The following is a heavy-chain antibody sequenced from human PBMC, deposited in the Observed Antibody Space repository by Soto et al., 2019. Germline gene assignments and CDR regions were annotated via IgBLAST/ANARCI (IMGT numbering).Heavy chain of an antibody. D-gene: IGHD1-7*01. CDR1: GYTFTGYY. J-gene: IGHJ4*02. CDR2: ISPKSGGT. V-gene: IGHV1-2*02. CDR3: GRGRSGELVVFY. Sequence: QVQLVQSWAEVKESGASVKVSCKASGYTFTGYYIHWVQQAPGQGLEWVGEISPKSGGTRYAQKFQGRVTMTKDTSITTVYMEMSNLSPDDTAVYYCGRGRSGELVVFYWGQGTLVTVHS.